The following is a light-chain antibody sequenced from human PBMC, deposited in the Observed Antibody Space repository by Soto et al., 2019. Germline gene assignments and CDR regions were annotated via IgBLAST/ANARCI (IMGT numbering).Light chain of an antibody. Sequence: EIVMTQSQATLSVSPGEGATLSARASQTIVNNLAWYQQKPGQAPRLLIYGAITRATNIPARFSGRGSGTEFTLTISSLQSEDIAVYYCLQYYNWWTFGQGTKVDIK. J-gene: IGKJ1*01. CDR1: QTIVNN. V-gene: IGKV3-15*01. CDR3: LQYYNWWT. CDR2: GAI.